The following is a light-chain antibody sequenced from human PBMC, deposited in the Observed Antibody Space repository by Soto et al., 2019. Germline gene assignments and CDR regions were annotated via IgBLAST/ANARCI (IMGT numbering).Light chain of an antibody. CDR2: SAS. J-gene: IGKJ1*01. CDR1: QSVSFN. V-gene: IGKV3-15*01. CDR3: QQYFEWPPMT. Sequence: MPQSPATLSVSPGERVTLSCRASQSVSFNLAWYQQKPGQAPRLLISSASARATGVPPRFRGSGSGTEFTLTISSLRSEDSAIYYCQQYFEWPPMTFGQGTKV.